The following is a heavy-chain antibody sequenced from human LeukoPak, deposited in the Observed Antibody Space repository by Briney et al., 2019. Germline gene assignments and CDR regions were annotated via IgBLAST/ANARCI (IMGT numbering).Heavy chain of an antibody. CDR3: AKMESSSWYDNFAFDP. CDR1: GFSFSSYG. J-gene: IGHJ5*02. D-gene: IGHD6-13*01. Sequence: GGSLRLSCAASGFSFSSYGMHWVRQAPGKGLEWVAFIRYDGSNKYYADSVKGRFTISRDNSKNTLYLQMNSLRAEDTAVYYCAKMESSSWYDNFAFDPWGQGTLVTVSS. V-gene: IGHV3-30*02. CDR2: IRYDGSNK.